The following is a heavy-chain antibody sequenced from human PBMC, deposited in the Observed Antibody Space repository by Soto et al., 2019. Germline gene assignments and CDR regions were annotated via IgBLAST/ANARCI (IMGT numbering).Heavy chain of an antibody. CDR2: ISAGGTST. D-gene: IGHD3-22*01. CDR3: AKVVHDSTEYYFSNWFDP. V-gene: IGHV3-23*01. J-gene: IGHJ5*02. Sequence: PGGSLRLSCAASGFTFSSYTISWVRQAPGQGLEWVSGISAGGTSTYYASSVRGRFTISRDNSKNLLSLQTNSLRAEDTAVYYCAKVVHDSTEYYFSNWFDPWGQGTLVTVSS. CDR1: GFTFSSYT.